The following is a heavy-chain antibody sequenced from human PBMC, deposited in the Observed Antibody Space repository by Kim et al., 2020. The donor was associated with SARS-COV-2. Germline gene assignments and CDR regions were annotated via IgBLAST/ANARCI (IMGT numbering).Heavy chain of an antibody. CDR1: GYSFTSYW. CDR3: ARPWGIAVAGTGAFDI. J-gene: IGHJ3*02. Sequence: GESLKISCKGSGYSFTSYWIGWVRQMPGKGLEWMGIIYPGDSDTRYSPSFQGQVTISADKSISTAYLQWSSLKASDTAMYYCARPWGIAVAGTGAFDIWGQGTMVTVSS. CDR2: IYPGDSDT. D-gene: IGHD6-19*01. V-gene: IGHV5-51*01.